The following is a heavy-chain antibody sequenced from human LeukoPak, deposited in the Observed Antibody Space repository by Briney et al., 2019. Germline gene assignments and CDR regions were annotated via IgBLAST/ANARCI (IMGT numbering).Heavy chain of an antibody. CDR3: ASEVGGYCSGGSCHSGGDDAFDI. Sequence: SETLSLTCTVSGGSISSYYWSWIRQPPGKGLEWIGYIYYSGSTNYNPSLKSRVTISVDTSKNQFSLKLSSVTAADTAVYYCASEVGGYCSGGSCHSGGDDAFDIWGQGTMVTVSS. V-gene: IGHV4-59*01. CDR2: IYYSGST. J-gene: IGHJ3*02. CDR1: GGSISSYY. D-gene: IGHD2-15*01.